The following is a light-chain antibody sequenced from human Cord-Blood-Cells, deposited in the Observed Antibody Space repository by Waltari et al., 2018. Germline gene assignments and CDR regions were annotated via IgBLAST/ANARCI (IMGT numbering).Light chain of an antibody. CDR1: SRDVGGYNY. CDR3: SSYTSSSTWV. CDR2: DVS. J-gene: IGLJ3*02. Sequence: QSALTQPASVSGSPGQSIPISCTGTSRDVGGYNYVSWYQQHPGKAPKLMIYDVSNRPAGVSNRFSGSKSGNTASLTISGLQAEDEADYYCSSYTSSSTWVFGGGTKLTFL. V-gene: IGLV2-14*01.